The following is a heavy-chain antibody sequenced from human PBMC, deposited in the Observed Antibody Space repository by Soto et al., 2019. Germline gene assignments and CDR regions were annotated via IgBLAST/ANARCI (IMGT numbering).Heavy chain of an antibody. Sequence: QVHLVQSGAEVKKPGASVKVSCKGSGYIFTTYGITWVRQAPGQGLEWMGWISAHNGNTNYAQKRQGRVTVTRDTSTSTVYMELRNLRSDDTAVYYCARGRYGDYWGQGALVTVSS. CDR1: GYIFTTYG. CDR2: ISAHNGNT. CDR3: ARGRYGDY. V-gene: IGHV1-18*01. D-gene: IGHD1-1*01. J-gene: IGHJ4*02.